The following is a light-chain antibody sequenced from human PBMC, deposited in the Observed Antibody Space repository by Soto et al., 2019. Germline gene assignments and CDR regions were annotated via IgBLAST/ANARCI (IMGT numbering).Light chain of an antibody. CDR2: DNS. V-gene: IGLV3-21*02. Sequence: SYELTQPPSVSVAPGQTAGVTCGGNNIGSKSVHWYQQKPGQAPMLVVYDNSDRPSGIPARFSGSNSGNTATLIISRVEAGDEADYYCQVWDTSTEHVVFGGGTKLTVL. J-gene: IGLJ2*01. CDR1: NIGSKS. CDR3: QVWDTSTEHVV.